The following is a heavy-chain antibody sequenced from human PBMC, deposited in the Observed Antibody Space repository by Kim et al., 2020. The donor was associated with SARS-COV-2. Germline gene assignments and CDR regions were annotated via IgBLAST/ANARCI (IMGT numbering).Heavy chain of an antibody. CDR3: TTDGPDYSRGVEY. CDR1: GVTLSNAW. Sequence: GGSLRLSCAASGVTLSNAWVTWVRQAPGKGLEWVGRIKRETEGGTTDYSEPVKGRFTISRDDPKNTLHLQMNSLKTEDAAVYYCTTDGPDYSRGVEYWGQGTLGTVSS. D-gene: IGHD3-9*01. CDR2: IKRETEGGTT. J-gene: IGHJ4*02. V-gene: IGHV3-15*01.